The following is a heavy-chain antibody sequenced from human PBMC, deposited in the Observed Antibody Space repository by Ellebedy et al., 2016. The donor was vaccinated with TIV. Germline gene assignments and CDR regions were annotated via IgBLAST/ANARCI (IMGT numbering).Heavy chain of an antibody. D-gene: IGHD4-17*01. V-gene: IGHV4-4*07. J-gene: IGHJ6*02. CDR1: GGSISSYY. CDR3: ARADYGDSGAYYYGLDV. Sequence: MPSETLSLTCTVSGGSISSYYWSWIRQPAGKGLEWIGRIYSTGSTGGTNYSPSLKSRITMSVDRSKNQFSLKLSSVTAADTAVYYCARADYGDSGAYYYGLDVWGQGTTVTVSS. CDR2: IYSTGSTGGT.